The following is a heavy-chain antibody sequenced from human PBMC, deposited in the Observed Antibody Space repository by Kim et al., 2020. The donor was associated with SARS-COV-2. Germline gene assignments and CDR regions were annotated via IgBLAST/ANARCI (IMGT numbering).Heavy chain of an antibody. CDR1: GGSFSGYY. CDR2: INHSGST. CDR3: ARGPLFKLWEQQLVPFDY. V-gene: IGHV4-34*01. D-gene: IGHD6-13*01. J-gene: IGHJ4*02. Sequence: SETLSLTCAVYGGSFSGYYWSWIRQPPGKGLEWIGEINHSGSTNYNPSLKSRVTISVDTSKNQFSLKLSSVTAADTAVYYCARGPLFKLWEQQLVPFDYWGQGTLVTVSS.